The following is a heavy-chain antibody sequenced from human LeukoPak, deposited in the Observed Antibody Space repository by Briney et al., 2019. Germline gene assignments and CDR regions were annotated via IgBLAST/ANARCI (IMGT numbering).Heavy chain of an antibody. Sequence: GGSLRLSCAASGLTFSSFGMSWVRQAPGKGLEWVSAISASGGSTYYADSVKGRFTISRDNSKNTLYLQMNSLRAEDTAVYFCAKDQNDFGLDAFDIWGQGTMVTVSS. CDR3: AKDQNDFGLDAFDI. CDR2: ISASGGST. V-gene: IGHV3-23*01. D-gene: IGHD3/OR15-3a*01. J-gene: IGHJ3*02. CDR1: GLTFSSFG.